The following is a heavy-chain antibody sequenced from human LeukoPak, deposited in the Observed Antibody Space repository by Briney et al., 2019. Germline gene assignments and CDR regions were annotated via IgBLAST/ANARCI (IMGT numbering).Heavy chain of an antibody. CDR3: ARDGIFDY. Sequence: GGSLRLSCAASGFTFSTYSMHWVRQAPGKRLEWVSSIINGRTYINYADSVKGRFTISRDVAKKSLYLQMNSLRAEDTAVYYCARDGIFDYWGQGTLVPVSS. V-gene: IGHV3-21*01. CDR2: IINGRTYI. CDR1: GFTFSTYS. J-gene: IGHJ4*02.